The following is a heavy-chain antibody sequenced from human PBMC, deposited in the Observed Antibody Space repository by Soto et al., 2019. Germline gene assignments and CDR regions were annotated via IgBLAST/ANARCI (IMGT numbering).Heavy chain of an antibody. CDR2: IKEDGREA. CDR1: GFTFNGYW. J-gene: IGHJ5*02. Sequence: EMQLVESGGGLVQPGGSLRLSCAASGFTFNGYWMSWVRQAPGKGLEWVANIKEDGREAYYVDSVKGRFTISRDNAKNSLYLQMNSLRVEDAAVYYCARDRPRAARSLSWFDPWGQGTLVIVSS. V-gene: IGHV3-7*01. D-gene: IGHD6-6*01. CDR3: ARDRPRAARSLSWFDP.